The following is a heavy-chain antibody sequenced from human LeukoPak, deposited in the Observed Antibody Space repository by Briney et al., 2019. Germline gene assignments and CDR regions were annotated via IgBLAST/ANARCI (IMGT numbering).Heavy chain of an antibody. CDR3: ARGTLWFGESPGMDV. V-gene: IGHV4-59*12. D-gene: IGHD3-10*01. J-gene: IGHJ6*02. CDR2: IYYSGST. CDR1: GGSISSYY. Sequence: SETLSLTCTVSGGSISSYYWSWIRQPPGKGLEWIGYIYYSGSTNYNPSLKSRVTISVDTSKDQFSLKLSSVTAADTAVYYCARGTLWFGESPGMDVWGQGTTVTVSS.